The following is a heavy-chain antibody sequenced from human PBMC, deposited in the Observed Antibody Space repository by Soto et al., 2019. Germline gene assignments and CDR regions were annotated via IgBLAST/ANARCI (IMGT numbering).Heavy chain of an antibody. CDR3: ARDPYSSSWYTPPYFDY. J-gene: IGHJ4*02. CDR1: GYTFTGYY. CDR2: INPNSGGT. D-gene: IGHD6-13*01. Sequence: GASVKVSCKASGYTFTGYYMHWVRQAPGQGLEWMGWINPNSGGTNYAQKFQGRVTMTRDTSISTAYMELSRLRSDDTAVYYCARDPYSSSWYTPPYFDYWGQGILVTVSS. V-gene: IGHV1-2*02.